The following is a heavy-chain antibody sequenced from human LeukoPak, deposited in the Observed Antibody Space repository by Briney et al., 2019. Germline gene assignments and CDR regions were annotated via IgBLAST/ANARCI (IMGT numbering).Heavy chain of an antibody. CDR1: VYTFSDYV. V-gene: IGHV3-23*01. CDR3: SKAGSGCSCYPT. CDR2: ITDTGGST. Sequence: GGSLRLSCAESVYTFSDYVMSWVRQAPGGGLEWVSTITDTGGSTYYADSAKGRFTISRDNSKNTRYLQMRSLRAADTAVYYSSKAGSGCSCYPTWGQGTLVTVSS. J-gene: IGHJ4*02. D-gene: IGHD2-15*01.